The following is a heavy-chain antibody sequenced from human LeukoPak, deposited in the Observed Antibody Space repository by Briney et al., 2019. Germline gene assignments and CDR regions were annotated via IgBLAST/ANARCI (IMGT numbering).Heavy chain of an antibody. Sequence: PGGSLRLSCAASGLTFSSYSMNWVRQAPGKGLEWVSSINSSSSYICYADSVKGRFTISRDNAKNSLYLQMNSLRAEDTAVYYCAAEPLAYCGGDCYSDYFDYWGQGTLVTVSS. V-gene: IGHV3-21*01. CDR1: GLTFSSYS. CDR3: AAEPLAYCGGDCYSDYFDY. J-gene: IGHJ4*02. D-gene: IGHD2-21*02. CDR2: INSSSSYI.